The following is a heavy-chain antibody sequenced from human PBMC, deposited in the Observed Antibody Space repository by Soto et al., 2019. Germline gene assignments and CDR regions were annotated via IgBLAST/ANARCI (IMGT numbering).Heavy chain of an antibody. CDR3: ARSPDSSGYYPRWYYYGMDV. Sequence: GESLKISCKVSGYNFNNYWIAWVRQMPGKGLQRMGIIHPSKSSTRYSPSFEGQVTISADESISTAYLQWSSLKASDTAMYYCARSPDSSGYYPRWYYYGMDVWGQGTTVTVSS. D-gene: IGHD3-22*01. CDR2: IHPSKSST. V-gene: IGHV5-51*01. J-gene: IGHJ6*02. CDR1: GYNFNNYW.